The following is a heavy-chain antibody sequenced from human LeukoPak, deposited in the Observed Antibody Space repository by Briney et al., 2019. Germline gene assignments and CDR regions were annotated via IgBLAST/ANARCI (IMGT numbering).Heavy chain of an antibody. D-gene: IGHD5-18*01. CDR2: IKGDGSER. CDR1: GFTFYNYW. J-gene: IGHJ4*02. V-gene: IGHV3-7*03. CDR3: AGLDTVMITSSDY. Sequence: GGSLRLSCAASGFTFYNYWMSWVRQAPGKGLEWVACIKGDGSERYHVDSVKGRFTISRDNAKNSLYLQMNSLRVEDTAVYYCAGLDTVMITSSDYWGQGTLVTVSS.